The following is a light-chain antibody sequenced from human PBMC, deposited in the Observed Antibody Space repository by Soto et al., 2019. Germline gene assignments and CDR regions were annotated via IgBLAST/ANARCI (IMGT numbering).Light chain of an antibody. CDR3: QQYNNWPPVYT. CDR2: DAS. Sequence: EIVMTQSPATLSVSPGERATLSCRASQSVSSKLAWYQQRRGQAPRLLIYDASTRATGIPARFSGSGSGTEFHLTIRGLQSEDFAVYYCQQYNNWPPVYTFGQGTKVEI. J-gene: IGKJ2*01. V-gene: IGKV3D-15*01. CDR1: QSVSSK.